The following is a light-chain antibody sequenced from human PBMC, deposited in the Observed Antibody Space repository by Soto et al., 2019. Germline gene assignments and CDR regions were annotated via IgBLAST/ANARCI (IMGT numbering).Light chain of an antibody. CDR2: AAS. CDR1: HSVGSN. CDR3: QQYTNWPPIT. J-gene: IGKJ5*01. V-gene: IGKV3-15*01. Sequence: IVMTQSPATLSVSPGERATLSCRASHSVGSNLAWFRQKPGQAPRLLIYAASTRATGVPARFSGSGSGTDFSLTITSLQSEDSAVYYCQQYTNWPPITFGQGTRLEIK.